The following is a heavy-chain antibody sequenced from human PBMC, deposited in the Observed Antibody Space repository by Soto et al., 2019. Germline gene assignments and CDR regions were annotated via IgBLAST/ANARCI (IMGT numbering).Heavy chain of an antibody. J-gene: IGHJ4*02. V-gene: IGHV1-69*12. D-gene: IGHD3-9*01. CDR2: IIPIFGTA. CDR3: AGGGNDILTGYPDSFDY. Sequence: QVQLVQSGAEVKKPGSSVKVSCKASGGTFSSYAISWVRQAPGQGLEWMGGIIPIFGTANYAQKFQGRVTITADESTSTAYMELSSLRSEDTAVYYCAGGGNDILTGYPDSFDYGGQGTLVTVSS. CDR1: GGTFSSYA.